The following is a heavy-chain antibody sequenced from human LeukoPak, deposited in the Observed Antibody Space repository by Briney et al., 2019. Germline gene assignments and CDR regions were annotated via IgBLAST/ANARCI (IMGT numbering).Heavy chain of an antibody. V-gene: IGHV4-34*01. D-gene: IGHD3-16*02. CDR1: GGSFSGYY. Sequence: PSETLSLTCAVYGGSFSGYYWSWIRQPPGKGLEWIGEINHSGSTNYNPSLKSRVTISVDTSKNQFSLKLSSVTAADTAVYYCAREGRYDYVWGSYRYTYYFDYWGQGTLVTVSS. CDR2: INHSGST. CDR3: AREGRYDYVWGSYRYTYYFDY. J-gene: IGHJ4*02.